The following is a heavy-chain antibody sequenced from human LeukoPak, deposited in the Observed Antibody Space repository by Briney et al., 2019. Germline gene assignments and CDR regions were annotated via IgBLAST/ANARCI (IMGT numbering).Heavy chain of an antibody. Sequence: SQTLSLTCTVSGGSISSGDYYWSWIRQPPGKGLEWIGYIYYSGSTYYNPSLKSRVTISADTSKNQFSLKLSSVTAADTAVYYCARYGYYDFWSGYINWFDPWGQGTLVTVSS. CDR2: IYYSGST. CDR1: GGSISSGDYY. CDR3: ARYGYYDFWSGYINWFDP. V-gene: IGHV4-30-4*01. D-gene: IGHD3-3*01. J-gene: IGHJ5*02.